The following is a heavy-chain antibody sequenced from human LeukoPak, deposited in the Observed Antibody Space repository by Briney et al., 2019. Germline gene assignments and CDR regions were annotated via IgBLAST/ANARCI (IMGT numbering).Heavy chain of an antibody. V-gene: IGHV4-34*01. CDR1: GGSFSGYY. CDR3: ARGHLGYCSSTSCYGYCFDY. J-gene: IGHJ4*02. CDR2: INHSGST. Sequence: PSETLSLTCAVYGGSFSGYYWSWIRQPPGKGLEWIGEINHSGSTNYNPSLKSRVTISVDTSKNQFSLKLSSVTAADTAVYYCARGHLGYCSSTSCYGYCFDYWGQGTLVTVSS. D-gene: IGHD2-2*01.